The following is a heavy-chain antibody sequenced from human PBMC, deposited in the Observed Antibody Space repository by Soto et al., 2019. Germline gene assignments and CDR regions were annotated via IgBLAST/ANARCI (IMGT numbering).Heavy chain of an antibody. J-gene: IGHJ3*02. CDR2: IYYSGST. CDR3: ARGLISGYYLYDAFDI. V-gene: IGHV4-4*02. D-gene: IGHD3-22*01. Sequence: SETLSLTCAVSGDSISSTFWWTWVRQPPGKGLEWIGYIYYSGSTNYNPSLKSRVTISVDTSKNQFSLKLSSVTAADTAVYYCARGLISGYYLYDAFDIWGQATMVTVSS. CDR1: GDSISSTFW.